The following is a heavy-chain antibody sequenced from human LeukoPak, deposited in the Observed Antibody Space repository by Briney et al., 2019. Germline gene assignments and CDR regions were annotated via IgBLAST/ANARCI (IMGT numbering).Heavy chain of an antibody. V-gene: IGHV3-66*01. D-gene: IGHD6-19*01. J-gene: IGHJ4*02. CDR2: IYSGGST. CDR1: GFTVSNTY. CDR3: ARGSGWRAY. Sequence: GGSLRLSCAASGFTVSNTYMSWVRQAPGKGLEWVSLIYSGGSTYYADSVKGRFTISRDNSMNMMFLQMNSLRAEDTAVYYCARGSGWRAYWGQGTLVTVSS.